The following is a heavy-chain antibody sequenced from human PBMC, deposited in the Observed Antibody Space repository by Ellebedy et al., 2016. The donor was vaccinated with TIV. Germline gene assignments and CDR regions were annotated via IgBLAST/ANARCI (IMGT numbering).Heavy chain of an antibody. CDR3: ARGSSSRGYFDS. CDR1: GFTFSYYS. J-gene: IGHJ4*02. CDR2: ISHDGSNK. V-gene: IGHV3-30-3*01. Sequence: GGSLRLXXAASGFTFSYYSMHWVRQAPGKGLEWVAVISHDGSNKYHAESVKGRFTISRDDFKNTLYLQMNTLRTEDTALYFCARGSSSRGYFDSWGQGTLVTVSS. D-gene: IGHD6-13*01.